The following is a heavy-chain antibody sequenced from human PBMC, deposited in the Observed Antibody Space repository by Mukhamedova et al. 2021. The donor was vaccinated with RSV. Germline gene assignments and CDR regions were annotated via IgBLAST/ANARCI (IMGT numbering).Heavy chain of an antibody. J-gene: IGHJ4*02. V-gene: IGHV3-11*05. CDR2: ISSSSYT. Sequence: SWNRQAPGKGLEWVSYISSSSYTNYADSVKGRFTISRDNAKNSLYLQMNSLRAEDTAVYYCAREGGGSYSGYFDYWGQGTLVTV. CDR3: AREGGGSYSGYFDY. D-gene: IGHD1-26*01.